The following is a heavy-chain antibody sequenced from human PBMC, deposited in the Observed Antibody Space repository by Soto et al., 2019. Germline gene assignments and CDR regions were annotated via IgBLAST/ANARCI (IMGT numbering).Heavy chain of an antibody. CDR1: GFAFIIYA. CDR2: ISGSATTT. D-gene: IGHD6-19*01. J-gene: IGHJ4*02. Sequence: GGFLRLSCAASGFAFIIYAMSWVRQAPGKGLEWVSTISGSATTTYYADSVKGRFPISRDNSKNTVNLQMNSLRAEDTAVYYCATQVEVAGQFYYFDYWGQGTLVTVSS. CDR3: ATQVEVAGQFYYFDY. V-gene: IGHV3-23*01.